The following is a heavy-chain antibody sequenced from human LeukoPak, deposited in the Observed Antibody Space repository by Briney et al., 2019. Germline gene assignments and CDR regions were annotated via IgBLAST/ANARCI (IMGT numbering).Heavy chain of an antibody. CDR1: GGTFSSYA. CDR2: IIPIFGTA. Sequence: SVKVSCKASGGTFSSYAISWVRQAPGQGLEWMGGIIPIFGTANYAQKFQGRVTITADESTSTAYMELSSLRSEDTAVYYCARNPYDADYYYYYMDVWGKGTTVTVSS. V-gene: IGHV1-69*13. J-gene: IGHJ6*03. D-gene: IGHD3-22*01. CDR3: ARNPYDADYYYYYMDV.